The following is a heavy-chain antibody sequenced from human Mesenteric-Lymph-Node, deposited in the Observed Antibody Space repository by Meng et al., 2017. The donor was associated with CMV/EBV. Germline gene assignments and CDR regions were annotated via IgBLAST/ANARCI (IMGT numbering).Heavy chain of an antibody. CDR1: GFTFSSYW. Sequence: GESLKISCAASGFTFSSYWMSWVRQAPGKGLEWVANIKQDGSEEYYVDSVKGRFTISRDNAKNSLYLQMNSLRAEDTAVYYCARDVRRGYGMDVWGQGTTVTVSS. J-gene: IGHJ6*02. D-gene: IGHD3-10*01. V-gene: IGHV3-7*01. CDR3: ARDVRRGYGMDV. CDR2: IKQDGSEE.